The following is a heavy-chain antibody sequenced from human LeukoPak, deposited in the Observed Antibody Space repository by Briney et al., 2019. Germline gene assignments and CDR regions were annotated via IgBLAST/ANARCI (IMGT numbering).Heavy chain of an antibody. D-gene: IGHD3-22*01. J-gene: IGHJ3*02. CDR1: GYTFTSYA. CDR2: INAGNGNT. V-gene: IGHV1-3*03. Sequence: ASVKVSCKASGYTFTSYAMHWVRQAPGQRLEWMGWINAGNGNTKYSQEFQGRVTITRHTSASTAYMELSSLRSEDMAVYYCAREAENYYDSSEAFDIWGQGTMVTVSS. CDR3: AREAENYYDSSEAFDI.